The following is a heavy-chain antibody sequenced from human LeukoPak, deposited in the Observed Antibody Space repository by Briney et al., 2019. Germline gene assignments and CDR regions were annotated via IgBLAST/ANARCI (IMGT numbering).Heavy chain of an antibody. J-gene: IGHJ4*02. CDR1: GYNFSNYG. D-gene: IGHD6-13*01. Sequence: GESLKISCKGSGYNFSNYGIGWVRQMPGKGLEWMGLIDPGYSHAIYSPSFQGQVTISADKSISAAYLQWSSLKASDTAMYYCARHGVGAGLAAAYIWGQGTLLTVSS. CDR2: IDPGYSHA. CDR3: ARHGVGAGLAAAYI. V-gene: IGHV5-51*01.